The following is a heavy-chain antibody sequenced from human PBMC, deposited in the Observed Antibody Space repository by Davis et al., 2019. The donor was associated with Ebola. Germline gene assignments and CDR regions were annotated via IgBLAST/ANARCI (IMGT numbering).Heavy chain of an antibody. V-gene: IGHV4-59*01. CDR2: IYYRGST. Sequence: SEILSLTCTVSGGSISSYYWSWIRQPPGKGLEWIGYIYYRGSTHYNPSLESRVTISIDTSKNQFSLELSSVTAADTAVYYCARHGLGVYPFDHWGQGTLVTVSS. D-gene: IGHD3-10*01. CDR3: ARHGLGVYPFDH. J-gene: IGHJ4*02. CDR1: GGSISSYY.